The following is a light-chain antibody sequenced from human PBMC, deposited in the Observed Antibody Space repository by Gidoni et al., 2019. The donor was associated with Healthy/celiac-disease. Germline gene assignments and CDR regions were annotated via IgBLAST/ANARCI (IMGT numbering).Light chain of an antibody. Sequence: ELVLTQSPDTLSLSPGERATLCCRASQSVSTSYLAWYQQKPGQAPRLLIYGASRRATGIPDRFSGSGSGTDFTLTISRVEPDYSAVYFCQHCDTSPWTFGQGTKVEIK. V-gene: IGKV3-20*01. CDR3: QHCDTSPWT. J-gene: IGKJ1*01. CDR1: QSVSTSY. CDR2: GAS.